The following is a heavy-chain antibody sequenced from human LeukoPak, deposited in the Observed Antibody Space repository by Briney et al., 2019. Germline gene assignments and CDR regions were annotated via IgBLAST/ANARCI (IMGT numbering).Heavy chain of an antibody. J-gene: IGHJ4*02. D-gene: IGHD5-12*01. CDR1: GGSIKSHY. CDR3: ATSLYGDYEADY. CDR2: VYYSGTT. V-gene: IGHV4-59*11. Sequence: SETLSLTCSVSGGSIKSHYYTWIRQPPGKGLEWIGYVYYSGTTSYNPSLESRVSISDDTSKNQVFLWLTFVTAADTAVYYCATSLYGDYEADYWGPGILVTVSS.